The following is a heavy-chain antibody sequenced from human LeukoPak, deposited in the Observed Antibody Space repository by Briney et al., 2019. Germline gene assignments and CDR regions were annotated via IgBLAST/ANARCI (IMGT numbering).Heavy chain of an antibody. D-gene: IGHD3-22*01. J-gene: IGHJ3*02. CDR3: ARVSRGYYYDSSGYII. CDR1: GGSFSGYY. CDR2: INHSGST. Sequence: SETLSLTCAVYGGSFSGYYWSWIRQPPGKGLEWIGEINHSGSTNYNPSLKSRVTTSVDTSKNQFSLKLSSVTAADTAVYYCARVSRGYYYDSSGYIIWGQGTMVTVSS. V-gene: IGHV4-34*01.